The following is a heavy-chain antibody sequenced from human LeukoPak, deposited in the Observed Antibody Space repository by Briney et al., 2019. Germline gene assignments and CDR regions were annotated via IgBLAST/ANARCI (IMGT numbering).Heavy chain of an antibody. D-gene: IGHD6-6*01. Sequence: GASVKVSCKASGYTFTGYYMHWVRQAPGQGLEWMGWINPNSGGTNYAQKFQGRVTMTRDTSISTAYMELSRLRSDDTAVYYCARRTPYSSSFWPKSVPRGAFDIWGQGTMVTVSS. V-gene: IGHV1-2*02. CDR2: INPNSGGT. CDR1: GYTFTGYY. CDR3: ARRTPYSSSFWPKSVPRGAFDI. J-gene: IGHJ3*02.